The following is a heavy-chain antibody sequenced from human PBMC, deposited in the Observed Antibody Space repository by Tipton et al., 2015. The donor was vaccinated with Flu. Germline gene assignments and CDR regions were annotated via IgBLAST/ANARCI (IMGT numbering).Heavy chain of an antibody. Sequence: TLSLTCTVSGGSISTYYWGWIRQPPGKGLEWIGQIYYSGNTDYKPSLKSRVTISVDTSKNQFSLNLRSVTAADTAVYYCARARFWSGYPDFWGQGTLVSVSS. D-gene: IGHD3-3*01. CDR2: IYYSGNT. CDR1: GGSISTYY. J-gene: IGHJ4*02. V-gene: IGHV4-59*01. CDR3: ARARFWSGYPDF.